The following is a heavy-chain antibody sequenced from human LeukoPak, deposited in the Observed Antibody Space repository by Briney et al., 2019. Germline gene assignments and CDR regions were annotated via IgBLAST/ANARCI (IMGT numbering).Heavy chain of an antibody. D-gene: IGHD3-3*01. J-gene: IGHJ4*02. CDR2: IGSSGSSI. CDR3: ARIHYDFWSGYYTGWDY. CDR1: GFTFSSYE. V-gene: IGHV3-48*03. Sequence: GGSLRLSCAASGFTFSSYEMNWVRQAPGKGLEWVSYIGSSGSSIYYADSVKGRFTISRDNAKNSLYLQMNSLRAEDTAVYYCARIHYDFWSGYYTGWDYWGQGTLVTVSS.